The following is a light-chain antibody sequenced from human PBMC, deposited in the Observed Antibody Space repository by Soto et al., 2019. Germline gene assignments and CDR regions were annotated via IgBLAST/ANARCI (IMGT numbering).Light chain of an antibody. CDR2: GAS. CDR3: QQYGSSPRT. CDR1: QSVTSNY. Sequence: TKSAVALSLTTGERATLSCRASQSVTSNYLAWYQQKPGQAPRLLIYGASSRATGIPDRFSGSGSGTDFTLTISRLEPEDFAVYYCQQYGSSPRTFGQGTMVDIK. V-gene: IGKV3-20*01. J-gene: IGKJ1*01.